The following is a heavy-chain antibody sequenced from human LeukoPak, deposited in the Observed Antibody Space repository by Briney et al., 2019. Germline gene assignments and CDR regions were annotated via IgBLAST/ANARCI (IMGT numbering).Heavy chain of an antibody. CDR3: ARDGKLRFLEWFWDV. J-gene: IGHJ6*04. CDR2: IRYDGTHK. V-gene: IGHV3-30*02. CDR1: GFTFNTYG. D-gene: IGHD3-3*01. Sequence: GGSLRLSCAASGFTFNTYGMHWVRQAPGKGLEWVAFIRYDGTHKYYSDSVRGRFTISRDNAKNSLYLQMNSLRAEDTAVYDCARDGKLRFLEWFWDVWGKGTTVTVSP.